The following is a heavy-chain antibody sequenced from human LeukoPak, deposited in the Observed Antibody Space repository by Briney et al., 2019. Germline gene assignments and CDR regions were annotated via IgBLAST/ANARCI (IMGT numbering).Heavy chain of an antibody. V-gene: IGHV4-4*07. J-gene: IGHJ5*02. CDR1: GGSISSYY. CDR3: ARDVKGSGSYYNRYNWFDP. D-gene: IGHD3-10*01. Sequence: PSETLSLTCTVSGGSISSYYWSWLRQPAGKGLEWIGRIYTSGSTNYNPSLKSRVTMSVDTSKNQFSLKLSSVTAADTAVYYCARDVKGSGSYYNRYNWFDPWGQGTLVTVSS. CDR2: IYTSGST.